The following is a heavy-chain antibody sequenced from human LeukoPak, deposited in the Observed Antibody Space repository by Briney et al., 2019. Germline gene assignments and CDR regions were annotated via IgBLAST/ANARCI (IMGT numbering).Heavy chain of an antibody. Sequence: SETLSLTCTVSNGSVSPYYWSWIRQPAGQGLEWIGRIYITGSTTYSPSLKSRVTMSIDTSKNQFSLTLSPVTAADTAIYYCAREYTLYISGWFIDYWGQGTVVTVSS. V-gene: IGHV4-4*07. J-gene: IGHJ4*02. CDR2: IYITGST. CDR1: NGSVSPYY. CDR3: AREYTLYISGWFIDY. D-gene: IGHD6-19*01.